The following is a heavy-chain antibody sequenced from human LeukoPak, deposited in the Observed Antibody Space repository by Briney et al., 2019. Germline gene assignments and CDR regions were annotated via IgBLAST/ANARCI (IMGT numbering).Heavy chain of an antibody. Sequence: SETLSLTCAVYGGSFSGYYWSWIRRPPGKGLEWIGEINHSGSTNYNPSLKSRVTISVDTSKNQFSLKLSSVTAADTAVYYCARGQLLGWRQLCPYFDYWGQGTLVTVSS. V-gene: IGHV4-34*01. D-gene: IGHD5-24*01. CDR1: GGSFSGYY. CDR3: ARGQLLGWRQLCPYFDY. J-gene: IGHJ4*02. CDR2: INHSGST.